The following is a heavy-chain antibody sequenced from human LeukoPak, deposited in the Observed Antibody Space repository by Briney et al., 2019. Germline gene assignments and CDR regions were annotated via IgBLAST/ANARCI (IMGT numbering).Heavy chain of an antibody. J-gene: IGHJ4*02. CDR1: GGSISSYY. CDR3: ARLVYYGSGSYYKSGSYYMDV. CDR2: IYYSGST. V-gene: IGHV4-59*01. D-gene: IGHD3-10*01. Sequence: PSETLSLTCTVSGGSISSYYWSWIRQPPGKGLEWIGYIYYSGSTNYNPSLKSRVTISVDTSKNQFSLKLSSVTAADTAVYYCARLVYYGSGSYYKSGSYYMDVWGQGTLVTVSS.